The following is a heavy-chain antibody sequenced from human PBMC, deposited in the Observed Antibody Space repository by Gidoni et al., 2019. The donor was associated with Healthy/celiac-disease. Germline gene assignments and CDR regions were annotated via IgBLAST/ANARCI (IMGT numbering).Heavy chain of an antibody. CDR3: AGRVGTDTFDI. V-gene: IGHV6-1*01. CDR1: GDSVSSNSGA. D-gene: IGHD3-16*01. Sequence: QVQLQQSGPGVVKPSQTLSLHCAIPGDSVSSNSGAWNWNRQSPSTGLEWLGRTYYRSGWSNDYAVSVKSRISINPDTSKNQISLQLNSVTPEDTAVYYCAGRVGTDTFDIWGQGTMVTVSS. J-gene: IGHJ3*02. CDR2: TYYRSGWSN.